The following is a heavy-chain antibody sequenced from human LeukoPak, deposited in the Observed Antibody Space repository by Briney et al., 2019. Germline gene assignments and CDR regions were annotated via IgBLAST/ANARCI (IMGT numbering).Heavy chain of an antibody. D-gene: IGHD3-22*01. Sequence: SETLSLTCTVSGVSISSYYWSWIRQPPGKGLEWIGYIYYSGSTNYNPSLKSRVTISVDTSKNQFSLKLSSVTAADTAVYYCARGYYYGSSGYYIDYWGQGTLVTVSS. V-gene: IGHV4-59*01. CDR2: IYYSGST. J-gene: IGHJ4*02. CDR1: GVSISSYY. CDR3: ARGYYYGSSGYYIDY.